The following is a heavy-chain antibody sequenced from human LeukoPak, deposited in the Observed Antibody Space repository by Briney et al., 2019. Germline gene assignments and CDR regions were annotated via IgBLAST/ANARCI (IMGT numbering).Heavy chain of an antibody. CDR1: GYTFINFG. CDR3: ARDLYSTGWYGN. J-gene: IGHJ4*02. CDR2: ISANKGNT. Sequence: ASVKVSCKASGYTFINFGISWVRQAPGQGLEWMGWISANKGNTNYAQKLQGRVTMTTDTSTTTAYMELRSLRSGDTAVYYCARDLYSTGWYGNWGQGTLVTVSS. V-gene: IGHV1-18*01. D-gene: IGHD6-19*01.